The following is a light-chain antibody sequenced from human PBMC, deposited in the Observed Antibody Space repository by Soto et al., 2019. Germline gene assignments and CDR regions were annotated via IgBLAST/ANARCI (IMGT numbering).Light chain of an antibody. Sequence: QSALTQPPSVSAAPGQTVTISCSGSSSNIGNNYVSWYQQLPGTAPKLLIYDNNKRPSGIPDRFSGSKSGTSATLGITGLQTGDEADYYCGTWDSSLSADVVFGGGTKLTVL. CDR2: DNN. J-gene: IGLJ2*01. CDR1: SSNIGNNY. V-gene: IGLV1-51*01. CDR3: GTWDSSLSADVV.